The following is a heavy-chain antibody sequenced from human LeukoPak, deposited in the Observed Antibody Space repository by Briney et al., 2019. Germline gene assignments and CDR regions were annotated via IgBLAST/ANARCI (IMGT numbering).Heavy chain of an antibody. V-gene: IGHV3-23*01. D-gene: IGHD6-13*01. CDR1: GFTFSSYA. Sequence: GGSLRHSCAASGFTFSSYAMSWVRQAPGKGLEWVSGISGSGGSTDNADSVKGRFTISRDNSKNTLYLQMHSLRAEDTAVYYCAKVLTPGIPAGNAFDIWGQGAMVTVSS. J-gene: IGHJ3*02. CDR2: ISGSGGST. CDR3: AKVLTPGIPAGNAFDI.